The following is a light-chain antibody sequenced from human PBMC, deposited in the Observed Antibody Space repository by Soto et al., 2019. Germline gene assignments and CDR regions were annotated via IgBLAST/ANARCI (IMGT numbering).Light chain of an antibody. V-gene: IGLV1-51*02. CDR2: ENN. J-gene: IGLJ2*01. Sequence: QSVLTQPPSVSAAPGQTVTISCSGSSSNIGNNYVSWYQQLPGTATKLLIYENNKRPSGIPARFSGSKSGTSATLGITGLQTGDEDDYYCGTWDSSLSAVVFGGGTKLTVL. CDR3: GTWDSSLSAVV. CDR1: SSNIGNNY.